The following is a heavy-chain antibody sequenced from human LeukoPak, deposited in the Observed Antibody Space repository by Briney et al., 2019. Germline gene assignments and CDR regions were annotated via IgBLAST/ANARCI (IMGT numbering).Heavy chain of an antibody. CDR3: ARDHIVVVTANLYAFDI. Sequence: ASVKVSCKASGYTFTSYGISWVRQAPGQGLEWMGWISAYNGNTNYAQKLQGRVTMTTDTSTCTAYMELRSLRSDDTAVYYCARDHIVVVTANLYAFDIWGQGTMVTVSS. CDR2: ISAYNGNT. D-gene: IGHD2-21*02. CDR1: GYTFTSYG. J-gene: IGHJ3*02. V-gene: IGHV1-18*01.